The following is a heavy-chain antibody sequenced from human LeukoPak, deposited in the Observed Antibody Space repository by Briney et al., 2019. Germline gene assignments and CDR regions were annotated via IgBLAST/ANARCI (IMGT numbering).Heavy chain of an antibody. V-gene: IGHV4-34*01. CDR1: SGSFSDYY. CDR3: ARLVSQSEPRFDS. Sequence: SETLSLTCAVYSGSFSDYYWSWIRQPPGKGLEWIGEINHSESTNYNPSLKCRVTMSVNTSKNQFSLKLRSVAAADTGVYYCARLVSQSEPRFDSWGQGTLVTVSS. J-gene: IGHJ4*02. CDR2: INHSEST. D-gene: IGHD2-8*01.